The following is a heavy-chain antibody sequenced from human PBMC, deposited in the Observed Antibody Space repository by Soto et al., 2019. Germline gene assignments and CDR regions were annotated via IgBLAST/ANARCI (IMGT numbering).Heavy chain of an antibody. CDR3: ARHDGDILTGYLAWFDP. CDR1: GGSISSSSYY. CDR2: IYYSGST. Sequence: SETLSLTCTVSGGSISSSSYYWGWIRQPPGKGLEWIGSIYYSGSTYYNPSLKSRVTISVDTSKNQFSLKLSSVTAADTAVYYCARHDGDILTGYLAWFDPWGQGTLVTVSS. J-gene: IGHJ5*02. V-gene: IGHV4-39*01. D-gene: IGHD3-9*01.